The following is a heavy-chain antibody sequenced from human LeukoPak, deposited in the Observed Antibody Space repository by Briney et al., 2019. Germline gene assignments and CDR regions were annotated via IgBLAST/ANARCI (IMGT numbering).Heavy chain of an antibody. Sequence: ASVKVSCTASGYTFTGYYMHWVRQAPGQGLEWMGWINPNSGGTNYAQKFQGRVTMTRDTSISTAYMELSRLRSDDTAVYYCARVVVPAAMPGDYWGQGTLVTVSS. V-gene: IGHV1-2*02. D-gene: IGHD2-2*01. CDR1: GYTFTGYY. J-gene: IGHJ4*02. CDR2: INPNSGGT. CDR3: ARVVVPAAMPGDY.